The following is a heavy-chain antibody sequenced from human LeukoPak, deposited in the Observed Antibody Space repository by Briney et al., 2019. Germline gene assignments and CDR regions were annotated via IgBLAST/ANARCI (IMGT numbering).Heavy chain of an antibody. J-gene: IGHJ4*02. D-gene: IGHD4-17*01. Sequence: GGSLRLSCTASGFTSGDYAMSWVRQAPGKGLEWVGFMRTKAYGGTTEYAASVKGRFTISRDDSKSIAYLQMNSLKTEDTAVYYCTRVFYGDYVFDYWGQGTLVTVSS. CDR3: TRVFYGDYVFDY. CDR2: MRTKAYGGTT. CDR1: GFTSGDYA. V-gene: IGHV3-49*04.